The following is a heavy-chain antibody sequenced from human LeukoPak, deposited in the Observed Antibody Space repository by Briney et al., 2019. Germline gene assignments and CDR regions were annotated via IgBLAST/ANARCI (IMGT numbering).Heavy chain of an antibody. D-gene: IGHD3-22*01. V-gene: IGHV4-4*07. CDR2: IYTSGST. J-gene: IGHJ3*02. Sequence: PSETLSLTCTVSRGSISSYYWSWIRQPAGKGREWIGRIYTSGSTNYNPSLKSRVTMSVDTSKNRFSLKLSSVTAADTAVYYCARESGYYYDSSRDDMWGQGTMVTVSS. CDR1: RGSISSYY. CDR3: ARESGYYYDSSRDDM.